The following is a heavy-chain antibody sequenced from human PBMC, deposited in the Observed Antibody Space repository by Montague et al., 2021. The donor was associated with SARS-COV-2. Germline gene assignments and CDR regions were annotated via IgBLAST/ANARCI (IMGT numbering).Heavy chain of an antibody. J-gene: IGHJ6*03. Sequence: SETLSLTCAVFDGSFSNFYWGWIRQPPGKGLEWIGEINHSGTTYYNPSLKSRVTISVDTSRNQFSLKLNSVTAADAAVYYCASGDDNGSGYLDIWGKGTTVTVSS. V-gene: IGHV4-34*01. CDR2: INHSGTT. D-gene: IGHD1-26*01. CDR1: DGSFSNFY. CDR3: ASGDDNGSGYLDI.